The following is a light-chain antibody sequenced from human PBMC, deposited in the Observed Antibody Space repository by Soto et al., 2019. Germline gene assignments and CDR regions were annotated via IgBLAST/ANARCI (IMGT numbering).Light chain of an antibody. V-gene: IGKV1-39*01. J-gene: IGKJ4*01. CDR1: QTIYTY. Sequence: DIQMTHSPSSLSASVVDRVTITCLASQTIYTYLNWYQQKPGKAPKVLIYGASILQSGVPSRFSGSGAGAAFTLTITSLQPEDFATYYCQKSYRTPLNFGGGTKVDIK. CDR3: QKSYRTPLN. CDR2: GAS.